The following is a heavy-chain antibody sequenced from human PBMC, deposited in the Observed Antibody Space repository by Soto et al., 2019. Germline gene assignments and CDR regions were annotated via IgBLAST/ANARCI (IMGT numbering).Heavy chain of an antibody. Sequence: SGWSLRLSCAASGFTCSGYSMTWCRQAPGMSLEWVSTIGSGGGVIYYTDSLKGRFTISRDDAKNSLYLQMGSLRAEDTAVYYCAREYLARSTGPYSYYGMDVWGQGTTVTVSS. D-gene: IGHD2-2*01. J-gene: IGHJ6*02. CDR1: GFTCSGYS. CDR3: AREYLARSTGPYSYYGMDV. V-gene: IGHV3-21*01. CDR2: IGSGGGVI.